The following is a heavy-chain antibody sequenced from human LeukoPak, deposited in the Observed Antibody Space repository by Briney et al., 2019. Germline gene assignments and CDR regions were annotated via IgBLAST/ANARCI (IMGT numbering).Heavy chain of an antibody. Sequence: SPSETLSLTCTISGGSISSYYWSWIRQPPGKGLEWIGDISNRGSTDYSPSLKSRVTLSLDTSKNQFSLKLSSVTAADTAVYYCTREMATISDAFDIWGQGTMVTVSS. CDR3: TREMATISDAFDI. D-gene: IGHD5-24*01. V-gene: IGHV4-59*01. CDR2: ISNRGST. CDR1: GGSISSYY. J-gene: IGHJ3*02.